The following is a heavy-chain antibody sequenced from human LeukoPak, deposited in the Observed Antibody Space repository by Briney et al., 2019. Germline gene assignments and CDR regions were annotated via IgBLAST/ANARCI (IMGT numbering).Heavy chain of an antibody. CDR2: ISSSSSYI. Sequence: GGSLRLSCTASGFTFSYFTMHWVRQAPGKGLEWVSSISSSSSYIYYADSVKGRFTISRDNAKNSLYLQMNSLRAEDTAVYYCARADWDTAMIDYWGQGTLVTVSS. J-gene: IGHJ4*02. CDR1: GFTFSYFT. V-gene: IGHV3-21*01. D-gene: IGHD5-18*01. CDR3: ARADWDTAMIDY.